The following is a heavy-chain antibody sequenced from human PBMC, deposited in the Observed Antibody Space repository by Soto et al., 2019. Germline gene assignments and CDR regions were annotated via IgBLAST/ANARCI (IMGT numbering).Heavy chain of an antibody. CDR3: AEDGNTRATHMDV. J-gene: IGHJ6*02. V-gene: IGHV3-30*18. D-gene: IGHD1-7*01. CDR2: ISYDGSNK. CDR1: GFTFSSYG. Sequence: PGGSLRLSCAASGFTFSSYGMHWVRQAPGKGLEWVAVISYDGSNKYYADSVKGRFTISRDNSKNTLYLQMNSLRAEDTAVYYCAEDGNTRATHMDVWGQGTTVTVSS.